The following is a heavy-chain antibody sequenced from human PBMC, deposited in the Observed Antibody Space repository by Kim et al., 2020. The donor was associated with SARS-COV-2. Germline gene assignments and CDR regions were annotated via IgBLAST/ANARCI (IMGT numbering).Heavy chain of an antibody. CDR1: GGSISSSSYY. J-gene: IGHJ4*02. D-gene: IGHD6-25*01. Sequence: SETLSLTCTVSGGSISSSSYYWGWIRQPPGKGLEWIGSIYYSGSTYYNPSLKSRVTISVDTSKNQFSLKLSSVTAADTAVYYCARRSSAVGRWGQGTLVTVSS. CDR3: ARRSSAVGR. CDR2: IYYSGST. V-gene: IGHV4-39*01.